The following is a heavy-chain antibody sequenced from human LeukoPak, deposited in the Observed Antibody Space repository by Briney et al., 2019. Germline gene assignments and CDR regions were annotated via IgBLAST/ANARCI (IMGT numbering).Heavy chain of an antibody. J-gene: IGHJ5*02. CDR2: ISYDGSNK. V-gene: IGHV3-30*04. CDR3: ARKAGDYDRGYNWFDP. CDR1: GFTFSSYA. Sequence: GGSLRLSCAASGFTFSSYAMHWVRQAPGKGLEWVAVISYDGSNKYYADSVKGRFTISRDNSKNTLYLQMNSLRAEYTAVYYCARKAGDYDRGYNWFDPWGQGTLVTVSS. D-gene: IGHD4-17*01.